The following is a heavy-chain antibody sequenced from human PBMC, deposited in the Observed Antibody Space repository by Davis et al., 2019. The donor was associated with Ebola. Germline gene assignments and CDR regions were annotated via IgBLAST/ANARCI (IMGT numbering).Heavy chain of an antibody. V-gene: IGHV4-39*07. CDR1: GGSISSSSYY. CDR3: ARGALWFGELSSYYFDY. J-gene: IGHJ4*02. Sequence: MPSETLSLTCTVSGGSISSSSYYWGWIRQPPGKGLEWIGNIYYSGSTYYNPSLMSRVTISVDTSKNQFSLKLSSVTAADTAVYYCARGALWFGELSSYYFDYWGQGTLVTVSS. CDR2: IYYSGST. D-gene: IGHD3-10*01.